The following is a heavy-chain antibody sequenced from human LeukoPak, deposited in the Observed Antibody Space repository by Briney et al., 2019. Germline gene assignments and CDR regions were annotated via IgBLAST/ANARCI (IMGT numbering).Heavy chain of an antibody. V-gene: IGHV4-39*07. D-gene: IGHD3-10*01. CDR3: ARDRWRVRGVNTLVYYYYMDV. Sequence: PSETLSLTCTVSGDSISSSSYYWGWIRQPPGNGLEWIGSIYYSGSTYYNPSLKSRVTISVDTPKNQFSLKLSSVTAADTAVYYCARDRWRVRGVNTLVYYYYMDVWGKGTTVTVSS. CDR2: IYYSGST. CDR1: GDSISSSSYY. J-gene: IGHJ6*03.